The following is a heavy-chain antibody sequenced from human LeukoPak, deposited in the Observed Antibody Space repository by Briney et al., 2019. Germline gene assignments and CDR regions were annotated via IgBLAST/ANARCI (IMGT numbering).Heavy chain of an antibody. D-gene: IGHD3-22*01. J-gene: IGHJ4*02. CDR1: GYTFTNYG. CDR2: INTYNGNT. Sequence: ASVTVSCKASGYTFTNYGISWVRQAPAQGLEWMGWINTYNGNTNYAQKFQGRVTMTTDTSTGTAYMELRSLRSDDTAVYYCARVVLDHYYDSSGYLGTLDYWGQGTLVTVSS. V-gene: IGHV1-18*01. CDR3: ARVVLDHYYDSSGYLGTLDY.